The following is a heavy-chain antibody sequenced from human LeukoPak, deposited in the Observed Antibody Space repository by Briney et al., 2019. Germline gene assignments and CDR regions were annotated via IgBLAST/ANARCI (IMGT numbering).Heavy chain of an antibody. CDR2: AYYSGSA. V-gene: IGHV4-59*03. J-gene: IGHJ4*02. CDR3: ATTTIGSSSSYYFDY. CDR1: DGSISTYY. D-gene: IGHD6-6*01. Sequence: PSETLSLTCTISDGSISTYYWSWIRQPPGKGLEWIGYAYYSGSADYNPSLRSRVTLSVDTSKNQFSLTLTSVTAADTAMYYCATTTIGSSSSYYFDYWGRGTLVTVSS.